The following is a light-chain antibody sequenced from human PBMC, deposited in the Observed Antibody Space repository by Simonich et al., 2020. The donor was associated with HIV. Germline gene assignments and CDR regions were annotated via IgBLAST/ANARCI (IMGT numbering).Light chain of an antibody. CDR2: DVN. CDR1: SSDVGGYKF. V-gene: IGLV2-14*03. Sequence: QSALTQPASVSGSPGQSITISCTGTSSDVGGYKFVSWYQLHPGRAPKLIIYDVNTRPSGVSNRFSGSKSGNTASLTISGLQAEDEADYYCSSYTSSTTLVLFGGGTKLTVL. CDR3: SSYTSSTTLVL. J-gene: IGLJ2*01.